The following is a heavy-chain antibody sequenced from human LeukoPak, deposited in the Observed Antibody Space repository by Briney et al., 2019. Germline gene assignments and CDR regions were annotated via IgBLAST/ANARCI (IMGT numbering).Heavy chain of an antibody. D-gene: IGHD3-9*01. Sequence: GGSLRLSCAASGFTFSNYGMHWVRQAPGKGLEWVAVISSDGSIKYYGDSVKGRFTISRDNAKNSLSLQMNSLRADDAAVYYCARASSKQLAGYLPDGFDIWGQGTMVTVSS. CDR1: GFTFSNYG. CDR3: ARASSKQLAGYLPDGFDI. CDR2: ISSDGSIK. V-gene: IGHV3-30*03. J-gene: IGHJ3*02.